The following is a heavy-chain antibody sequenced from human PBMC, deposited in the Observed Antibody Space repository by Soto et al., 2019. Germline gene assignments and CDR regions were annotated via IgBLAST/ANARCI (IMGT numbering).Heavy chain of an antibody. D-gene: IGHD2-2*02. Sequence: QVHLVQSGAEVKKPGSSVKVSCKTSGGTFSTYGISWVRQAPGQGLEWMGGIIPMFTTTNYAQTFQGRVTITADETTTTAYMELSSQRPEDTAVYYCASPAGDDIELVPGGIDTEATDYSFYGMDVWGQGTTVTVSS. CDR3: ASPAGDDIELVPGGIDTEATDYSFYGMDV. CDR1: GGTFSTYG. J-gene: IGHJ6*02. V-gene: IGHV1-69*01. CDR2: IIPMFTTT.